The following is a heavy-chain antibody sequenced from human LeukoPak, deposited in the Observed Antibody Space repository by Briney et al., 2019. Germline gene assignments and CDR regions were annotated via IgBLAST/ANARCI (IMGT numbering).Heavy chain of an antibody. V-gene: IGHV3-74*01. CDR1: GFTFSSYW. Sequence: GGSLRLSCAASGFTFSSYWMHWVRHAPGKGLVWVSRINSDGSSTSYADSVKGRFTTSRDNAKNTLYLQMNSLRAEDTAVYYCARGSYYDFWSGYFDYFDYWGQGTLVTVSS. CDR2: INSDGSST. CDR3: ARGSYYDFWSGYFDYFDY. D-gene: IGHD3-3*01. J-gene: IGHJ4*02.